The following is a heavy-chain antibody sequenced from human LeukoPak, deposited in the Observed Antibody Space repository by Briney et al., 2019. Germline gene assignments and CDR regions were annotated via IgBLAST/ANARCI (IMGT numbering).Heavy chain of an antibody. V-gene: IGHV3-48*04. D-gene: IGHD3-10*02. CDR3: AELGITMIGGV. Sequence: GGSLRLSCAASGFTFSSYTMNWVRQAPGKGLEWVSYITSSSSTIYYADSVKGRFTISRDNAKNSLYLQMNSLRAEDTAVYYCAELGITMIGGVWGKGTTVTISS. J-gene: IGHJ6*04. CDR2: ITSSSSTI. CDR1: GFTFSSYT.